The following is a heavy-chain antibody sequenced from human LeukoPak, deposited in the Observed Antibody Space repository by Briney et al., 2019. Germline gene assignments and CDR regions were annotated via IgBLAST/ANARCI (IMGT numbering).Heavy chain of an antibody. D-gene: IGHD2-21*01. CDR3: ARGIVRPIGNTFGDAFDI. Sequence: PGGSLRLSCAASGFTFDDYGMSWVRQAPGKGLEWVSGINWNGGSTGYADSVKGRFTISRDNAKNSLYLQMNSLRAEDTALYYCARGIVRPIGNTFGDAFDIWGQGTMVTVSS. CDR2: INWNGGST. V-gene: IGHV3-20*04. CDR1: GFTFDDYG. J-gene: IGHJ3*02.